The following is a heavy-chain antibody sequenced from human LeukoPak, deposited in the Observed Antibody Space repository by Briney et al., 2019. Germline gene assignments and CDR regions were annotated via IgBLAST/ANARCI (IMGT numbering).Heavy chain of an antibody. V-gene: IGHV3-48*01. CDR3: AVIGVRGVISAHWFDP. CDR2: ISSSSSTI. CDR1: GFTFSSYS. Sequence: GGSLRLSCAASGFTFSSYSMNWVRQAPGKGLEWVSYISSSSSTIYSADSVKGRFTISRDNAKNSLYLQMNSLRAEDTAVYYCAVIGVRGVISAHWFDPWGQGTLVTVSS. J-gene: IGHJ5*02. D-gene: IGHD3-10*01.